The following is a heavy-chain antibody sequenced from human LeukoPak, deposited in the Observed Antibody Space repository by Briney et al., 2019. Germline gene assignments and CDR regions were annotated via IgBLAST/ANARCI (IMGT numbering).Heavy chain of an antibody. CDR2: IIPIFGTA. V-gene: IGHV1-69*05. D-gene: IGHD3-22*01. CDR3: ARDMADHYYDSSGYYSFDY. Sequence: SVKVSCKASGGTFSSYAISWVRQAPGQGLEWMGRIIPIFGTANYAQKFQGRVTIATDESTSTAYMELSSLRSEDTAVYYCARDMADHYYDSSGYYSFDYWGQGTLVTVSS. J-gene: IGHJ4*02. CDR1: GGTFSSYA.